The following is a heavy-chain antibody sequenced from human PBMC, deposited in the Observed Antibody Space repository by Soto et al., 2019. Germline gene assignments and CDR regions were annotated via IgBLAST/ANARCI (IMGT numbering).Heavy chain of an antibody. CDR2: ISGHNGNT. V-gene: IGHV1-18*01. CDR1: GYTFTRFG. CDR3: ARAFEAGGQPVGGVDY. Sequence: QVQLVQSGTEVKKPGASVKVSCKASGYTFTRFGINWVRQAPGQGLEWMGWISGHNGNTHSAQNFQGRVTVTTDTSTSKAYMGLGSLRSDETAVYYWARAFEAGGQPVGGVDYWGQGTLVTVSS. D-gene: IGHD6-6*01. J-gene: IGHJ4*02.